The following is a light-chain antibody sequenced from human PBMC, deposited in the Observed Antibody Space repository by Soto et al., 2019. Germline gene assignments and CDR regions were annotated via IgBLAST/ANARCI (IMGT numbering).Light chain of an antibody. CDR3: HQYNSYLFT. V-gene: IGKV1-5*03. J-gene: IGKJ3*01. CDR2: KAS. CDR1: QSISSW. Sequence: DIQMTQSPSTLSASVGDRVTITCRASQSISSWLAWYQQKPGKAPKLLIYKASSLESGVPSRFSGSGSGTEFTLTISSLQPDDFATYYCHQYNSYLFTFGPGTKVDIK.